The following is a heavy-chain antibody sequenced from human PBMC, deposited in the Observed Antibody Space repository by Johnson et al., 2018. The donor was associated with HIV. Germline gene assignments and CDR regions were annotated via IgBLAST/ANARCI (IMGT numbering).Heavy chain of an antibody. CDR2: ISGSGGSP. V-gene: IGHV3-23*04. Sequence: MLLVESGGGLVQPGGSLRLSCAASGFTFSSYAMSWVRQAPGKGLEWVSAISGSGGSPYYADSVKGRFTISRDNSKNTLYLQMNSLRAEDTAVYYCAKDHWVVGSWQAFDIWGQGTMVTVSS. CDR3: AKDHWVVGSWQAFDI. CDR1: GFTFSSYA. J-gene: IGHJ3*02. D-gene: IGHD6-13*01.